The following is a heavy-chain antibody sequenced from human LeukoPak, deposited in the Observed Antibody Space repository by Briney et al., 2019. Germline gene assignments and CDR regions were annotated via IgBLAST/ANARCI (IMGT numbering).Heavy chain of an antibody. J-gene: IGHJ4*02. V-gene: IGHV4-4*02. D-gene: IGHD3-22*01. CDR3: AREKNYYDSSGYYSSRLFDY. CDR1: GGSISSSNW. Sequence: PSGTLSLTCAVSGGSISSSNWWSWVRQPPGKGLEWIGEIYHSGSTNYNPSLKSRVTISVDKSKNQFSLKLSSVTAADTAVYYCAREKNYYDSSGYYSSRLFDYWGQGTLVTVSS. CDR2: IYHSGST.